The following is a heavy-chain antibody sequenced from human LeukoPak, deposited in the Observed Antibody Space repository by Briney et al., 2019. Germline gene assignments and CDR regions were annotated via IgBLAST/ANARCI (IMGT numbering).Heavy chain of an antibody. J-gene: IGHJ4*02. CDR2: ISGSAHKI. Sequence: GSLRLSCVASGITFSNYAVSWVRQAPEKGLDWVSVISGSAHKIRYADSVKGRFTISRDNSENIVYLQMNNLRAEDTAVYYCAKTPRIAVAPLRFDYWGQGTLVTVSS. CDR3: AKTPRIAVAPLRFDY. D-gene: IGHD6-19*01. V-gene: IGHV3-23*01. CDR1: GITFSNYA.